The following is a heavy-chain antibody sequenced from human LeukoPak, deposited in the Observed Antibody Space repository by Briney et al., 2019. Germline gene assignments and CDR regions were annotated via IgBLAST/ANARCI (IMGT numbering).Heavy chain of an antibody. CDR2: IIPSLDVA. CDR1: GDTFIPYT. CDR3: ARDHCSPGTCLGGH. V-gene: IGHV1-69*04. D-gene: IGHD2-15*01. J-gene: IGHJ4*02. Sequence: SVKVSCKASGDTFIPYTFSWVRQAPGQGLEWIGRIIPSLDVANYAQKFRGRVTLSVDRDTATTYMEVTSLRSEDTAIYYCARDHCSPGTCLGGHWGQGTLVTVSS.